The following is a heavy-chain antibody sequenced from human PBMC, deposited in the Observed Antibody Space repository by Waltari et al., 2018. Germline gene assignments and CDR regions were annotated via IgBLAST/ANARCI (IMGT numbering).Heavy chain of an antibody. D-gene: IGHD3-10*01. CDR3: AKASDRRGFDY. Sequence: VQLVESGGGLVQPGGSLKLSCTASGFTFSNFGMHWVRQAPGKGLEWVAFIQYSGKNKYYLDSVKGRFTISRDNSQNTLYLQMDSLRPEDAAMYYCAKASDRRGFDYWGQGTLVTVSS. CDR1: GFTFSNFG. J-gene: IGHJ4*02. CDR2: IQYSGKNK. V-gene: IGHV3-30*02.